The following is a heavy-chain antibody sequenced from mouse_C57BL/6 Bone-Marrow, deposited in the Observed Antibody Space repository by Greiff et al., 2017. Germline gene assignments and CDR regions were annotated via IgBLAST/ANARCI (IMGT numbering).Heavy chain of an antibody. J-gene: IGHJ2*01. CDR2: ISTYYGDA. D-gene: IGHD2-3*01. CDR3: ARWRIYDGSPIDN. Sequence: VMLVESGPELVRPGVSVKISCKGSGYTFTDYAMHWVKQSNAKSLEWIGVISTYYGDASYNQKFKDKATMTVDKSSSTAYMELARLTSEDSAVYYCARWRIYDGSPIDNWGQGTTLTVSS. CDR1: GYTFTDYA. V-gene: IGHV1-67*01.